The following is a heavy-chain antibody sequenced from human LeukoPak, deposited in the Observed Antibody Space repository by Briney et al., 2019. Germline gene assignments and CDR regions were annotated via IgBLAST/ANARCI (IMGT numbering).Heavy chain of an antibody. D-gene: IGHD3-9*01. CDR3: ARVDYHSFDY. J-gene: IGHJ4*02. CDR2: IYYSGST. V-gene: IGHV4-31*03. CDR1: GGSISSGGYY. Sequence: SETLSLTCTVSGGSISSGGYYWSWIRQHPGKGLEWIGYIYYSGSTYYSPSLKSRVTISVDTSKNQFSLKLSSVTAADTAVYYCARVDYHSFDYWGQGTLVTVSS.